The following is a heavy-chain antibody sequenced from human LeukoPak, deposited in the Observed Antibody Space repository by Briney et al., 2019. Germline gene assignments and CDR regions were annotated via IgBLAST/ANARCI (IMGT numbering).Heavy chain of an antibody. CDR3: ARHGSIATGAFTY. V-gene: IGHV4-39*01. Sequence: PSETLSLTCSVSGGSISRSSYYWGSTRQPPGKGLEWIGSIYYSGSTYYNPSLKSRVTISVDTSRNQFSLKLGSVTAADTAVYYCARHGSIATGAFTYWGQGTLVTVSS. J-gene: IGHJ4*02. CDR2: IYYSGST. D-gene: IGHD6-13*01. CDR1: GGSISRSSYY.